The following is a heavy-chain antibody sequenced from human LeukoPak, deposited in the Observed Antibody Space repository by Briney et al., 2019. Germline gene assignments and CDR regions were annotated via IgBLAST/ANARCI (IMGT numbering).Heavy chain of an antibody. CDR1: GGSISSGSYY. D-gene: IGHD6-13*01. J-gene: IGHJ5*02. CDR3: ARDGFRSMAAADHNWFDP. V-gene: IGHV4-61*02. Sequence: SQTLSLTCTVSGGSISSGSYYWSWVRQPAGKGLEWIGRIYTSGSTNYNPSLKSRVTISVDTSKNQFSLKLSSVTAADTAVYYCARDGFRSMAAADHNWFDPWGQGTLVTVSS. CDR2: IYTSGST.